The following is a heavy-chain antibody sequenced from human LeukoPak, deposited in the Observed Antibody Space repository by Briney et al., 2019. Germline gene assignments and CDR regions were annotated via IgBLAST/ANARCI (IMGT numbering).Heavy chain of an antibody. V-gene: IGHV1-69*13. CDR1: GGTFSSYA. Sequence: GASVKVSCKASGGTFSSYAISWVRQAPGQGLEWMGGIIPNFGTANYAQKFQGRVTITADESTSTAYMELSSLRSEDTAVYYCARENAYYDSSGYRAFDYWGQGTLVTVSS. J-gene: IGHJ4*02. D-gene: IGHD3-22*01. CDR3: ARENAYYDSSGYRAFDY. CDR2: IIPNFGTA.